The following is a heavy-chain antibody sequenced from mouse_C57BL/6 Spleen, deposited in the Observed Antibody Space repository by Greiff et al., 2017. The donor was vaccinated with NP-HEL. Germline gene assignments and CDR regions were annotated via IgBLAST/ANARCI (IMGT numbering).Heavy chain of an antibody. Sequence: VKLQQSGPELVKPGASVKISCKASGYSFTSYYIHWVKQRPGQGLEWIGWIYPGSGNTKYNEKFKGKATLTADTSSSTAYMQLSSLTSEDSAVYYCAKDDYDGFAYWGQGTLVTVSA. CDR3: AKDDYDGFAY. J-gene: IGHJ3*01. D-gene: IGHD2-4*01. CDR2: IYPGSGNT. CDR1: GYSFTSYY. V-gene: IGHV1-66*01.